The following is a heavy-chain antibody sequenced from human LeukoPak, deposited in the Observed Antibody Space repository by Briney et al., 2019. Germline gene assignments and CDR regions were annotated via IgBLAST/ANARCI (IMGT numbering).Heavy chain of an antibody. CDR1: GGSFSGYY. CDR3: ARAKRGNRQYYYDSSGKFDY. V-gene: IGHV4-34*01. Sequence: SETLSLTCAVYGGSFSGYYWSWIRQPPGKGLEWIGEINHSGSTNYNPSLKSRVTISVDTSENQFSLKLSSVTAADTAVYYCARAKRGNRQYYYDSSGKFDYWGQGTLVTVSS. J-gene: IGHJ4*02. D-gene: IGHD3-22*01. CDR2: INHSGST.